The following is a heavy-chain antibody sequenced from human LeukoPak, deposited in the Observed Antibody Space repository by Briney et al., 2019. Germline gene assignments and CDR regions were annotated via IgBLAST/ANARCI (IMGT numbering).Heavy chain of an antibody. CDR3: ARDYGLSGSPPLGY. Sequence: PGGSLRLSCAASGFTFSSYGMHWVRQAPGKGLEWVAVIWFDGGNKYYADSVKGRFTISRDNAQNTLYLQMDSLRAEDTAVYYCARDYGLSGSPPLGYWGQGTLVTVSS. J-gene: IGHJ4*02. CDR1: GFTFSSYG. V-gene: IGHV3-33*01. D-gene: IGHD1-26*01. CDR2: IWFDGGNK.